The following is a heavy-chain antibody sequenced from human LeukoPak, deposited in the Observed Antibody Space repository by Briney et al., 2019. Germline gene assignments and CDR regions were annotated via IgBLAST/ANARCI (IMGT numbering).Heavy chain of an antibody. V-gene: IGHV3-48*01. Sequence: GGSLRLSCAASGFTFSSYSMNWVRQAPGKGLEWVSYISSSSSTIYYADSVKGRFTISRDNAKNSLYLQMNSLRAEDTAVYYCARDKYYYEAFFDYWGQGTLVTVSS. D-gene: IGHD3-22*01. CDR2: ISSSSSTI. J-gene: IGHJ4*02. CDR3: ARDKYYYEAFFDY. CDR1: GFTFSSYS.